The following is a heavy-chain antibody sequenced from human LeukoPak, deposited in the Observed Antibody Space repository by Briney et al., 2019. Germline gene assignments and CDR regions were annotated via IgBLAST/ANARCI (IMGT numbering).Heavy chain of an antibody. CDR2: INPNSGGT. Sequence: ASVKVSCRASGYTITGYYMHWVRQAPGQGLEWMGWINPNSGGTNYAQKFQGRVTMTRDTSISTAYMELSRLRSDDTAAYYCARGYYGDYVSFDPWGQGTLVTVSS. J-gene: IGHJ5*02. V-gene: IGHV1-2*02. CDR1: GYTITGYY. CDR3: ARGYYGDYVSFDP. D-gene: IGHD4-17*01.